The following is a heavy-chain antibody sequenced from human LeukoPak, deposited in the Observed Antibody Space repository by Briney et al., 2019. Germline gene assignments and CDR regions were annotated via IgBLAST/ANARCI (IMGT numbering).Heavy chain of an antibody. CDR3: ARASYGQYRSGWYEGNYYYYMAV. D-gene: IGHD6-19*01. CDR2: IYYSGST. CDR1: GGSISTDY. V-gene: IGHV4-59*01. J-gene: IGHJ6*03. Sequence: SETLSLTCTVSGGSISTDYWSWIRQPPGKGLEWIGHIYYSGSTNYNSSLKSRVTISVDTSKNQFSLKLSSVTAADTAVYYCARASYGQYRSGWYEGNYYYYMAVWGKGTTVTVSS.